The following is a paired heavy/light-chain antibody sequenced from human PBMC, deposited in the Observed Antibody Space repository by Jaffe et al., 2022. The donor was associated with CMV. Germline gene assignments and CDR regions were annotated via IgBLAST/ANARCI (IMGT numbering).Light chain of an antibody. J-gene: IGKJ4*01. CDR2: GAS. V-gene: IGKV1-39*01. Sequence: DIQMTQFPSSLSASVGDRVTITCRASQTIGRFLNWYQQKPGKAPKLLIFGASNLQSGVPSRFTGSGSGTDFTLTISSLQPEDFATYYCQQSYDIPRVTFGGGTKVEI. CDR1: QTIGRF. CDR3: QQSYDIPRVT.
Heavy chain of an antibody. D-gene: IGHD3-16*01. CDR3: ARDGVVLDASPINHMDV. J-gene: IGHJ6*02. Sequence: QVQLVQSGAEVKKPGASVKVSCKASGYTFSGYYMHWVRQAPGQGLEWVGWINPQSGGTNYPQKFQGRVTMTTDTSMSTAYMELGRLRSDDTAVYYCARDGVVLDASPINHMDVWGQGTTVTVSS. CDR2: INPQSGGT. CDR1: GYTFSGYY. V-gene: IGHV1-2*02.